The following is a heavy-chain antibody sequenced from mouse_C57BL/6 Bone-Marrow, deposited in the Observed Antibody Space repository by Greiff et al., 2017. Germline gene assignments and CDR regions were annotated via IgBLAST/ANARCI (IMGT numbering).Heavy chain of an antibody. D-gene: IGHD1-1*01. V-gene: IGHV1-19*01. CDR1: GYTFTDYY. J-gene: IGHJ2*01. CDR2: INPYNGGT. Sequence: EVKLMESGPVLVKPGASVKMSCKASGYTFTDYYMNWVKQTHGKRLELIGVINPYNGGTSYNQTFKGKATLTVDKSSSTAYMELNSLTSEDSAVYYWARDDYYGSHYYVYYWGQGTTLTVSS. CDR3: ARDDYYGSHYYVYY.